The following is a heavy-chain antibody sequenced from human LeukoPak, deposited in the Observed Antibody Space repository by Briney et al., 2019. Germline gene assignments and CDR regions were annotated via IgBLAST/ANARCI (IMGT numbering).Heavy chain of an antibody. Sequence: GGSLRLSCAASGFTFSSYDMHWVRQATGKGLEWVSAIGTAGDTYYPGSVKGRFTISRENAKNSLYLQMNSLRAGDTAVYYCAKISGAGIQKWSIFDYWGQGTLVTASS. V-gene: IGHV3-13*04. CDR1: GFTFSSYD. J-gene: IGHJ4*02. CDR3: AKISGAGIQKWSIFDY. CDR2: IGTAGDT. D-gene: IGHD5-18*01.